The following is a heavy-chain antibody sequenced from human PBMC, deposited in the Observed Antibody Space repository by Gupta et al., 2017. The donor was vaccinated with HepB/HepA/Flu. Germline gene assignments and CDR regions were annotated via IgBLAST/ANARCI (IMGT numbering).Heavy chain of an antibody. CDR3: ARDYRGGGTSPSVWELGY. Sequence: SSYAISWVCQAPGQGLEWMGGIIPIFGTANYAQKFQGRVTITADESTSTAYMELSSLRAEDTAVYYCARDYRGGGTSPSVWELGYWGQGTLVTGAS. J-gene: IGHJ4*02. CDR2: IIPIFGTA. D-gene: IGHD2-2*01. V-gene: IGHV1-69*01. CDR1: SSYA.